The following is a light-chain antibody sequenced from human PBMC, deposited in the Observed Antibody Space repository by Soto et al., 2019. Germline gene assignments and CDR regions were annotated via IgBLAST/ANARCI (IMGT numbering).Light chain of an antibody. CDR1: RRDVGGYNY. CDR2: EVT. CDR3: SSYADSITYV. V-gene: IGLV2-14*01. J-gene: IGLJ1*01. Sequence: QSGLTQPGSGSGSPGQSLTISCTGTRRDVGGYNYVSWYQQYPGKSPKLWSYEVTHRRSGVSNRFSGSKSGNTASLTMSGLQPEDEADYYCSSYADSITYVLGTGIKVTVL.